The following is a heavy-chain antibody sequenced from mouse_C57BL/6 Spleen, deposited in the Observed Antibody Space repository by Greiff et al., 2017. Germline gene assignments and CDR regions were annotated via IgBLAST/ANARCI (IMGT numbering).Heavy chain of an antibody. Sequence: QVQLQQPGAELVKPGASVKLSCKASGYTFTSYWMHWVKQRPGQGLEWIGMIHPNSGSTNYNEKFKSKATLTVDKSSSTAYMQLSSLTSEDSAVYYWARSGDYGSSYENYWGQGTTLTVSS. CDR3: ARSGDYGSSYENY. D-gene: IGHD1-1*01. CDR2: IHPNSGST. CDR1: GYTFTSYW. J-gene: IGHJ2*01. V-gene: IGHV1-64*01.